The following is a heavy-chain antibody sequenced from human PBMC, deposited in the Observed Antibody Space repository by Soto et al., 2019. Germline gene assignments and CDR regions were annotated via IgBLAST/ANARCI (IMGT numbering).Heavy chain of an antibody. J-gene: IGHJ4*02. CDR2: LGYDGSNK. V-gene: IGHV3-30*18. CDR1: GFTFSTCV. D-gene: IGHD3-22*01. Sequence: GGSLRLSCAASGFTFSTCVIHWVRQAPGKGLEWVAVLGYDGSNKFYADSVKGRFTISRDTSKNTLYLQMNSLRAEDTAIYYCTKSPGNNGYYSFDYWGQGTLVTVSS. CDR3: TKSPGNNGYYSFDY.